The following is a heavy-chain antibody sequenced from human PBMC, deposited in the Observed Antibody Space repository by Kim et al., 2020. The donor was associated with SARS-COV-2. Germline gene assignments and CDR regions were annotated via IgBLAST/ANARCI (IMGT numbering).Heavy chain of an antibody. J-gene: IGHJ3*02. D-gene: IGHD3-9*01. Sequence: SETLSLTCTVSGGSISSYYWSWIRQPPGKGLEWIGYIHYSGRTNYNPSLKSRVTISVDTSKNQFSLKLSSVTAADTAVYYCARDAPYYDILTGYSPGAFDIWGQGTMVTVSS. CDR1: GGSISSYY. V-gene: IGHV4-59*01. CDR3: ARDAPYYDILTGYSPGAFDI. CDR2: IHYSGRT.